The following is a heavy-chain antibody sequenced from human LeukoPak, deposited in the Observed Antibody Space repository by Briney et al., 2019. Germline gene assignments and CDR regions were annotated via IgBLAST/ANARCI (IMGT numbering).Heavy chain of an antibody. CDR1: GGSISSYY. V-gene: IGHV4-59*08. CDR2: IYYSGST. Sequence: SETLSLTCTVSGGSISSYYWSWIRQPPGKGLEWIGYIYYSGSTNYNPSLKSRVTISVDTPKNQFSPKLSSVTAADTAVYYCARAETGGAFDIWGQGTMVTVSS. J-gene: IGHJ3*02. CDR3: ARAETGGAFDI. D-gene: IGHD2-15*01.